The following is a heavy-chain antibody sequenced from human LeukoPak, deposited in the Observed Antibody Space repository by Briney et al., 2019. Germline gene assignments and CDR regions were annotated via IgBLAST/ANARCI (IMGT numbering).Heavy chain of an antibody. V-gene: IGHV3-11*01. Sequence: GGSLRLSCAASGFTFSDYYMSWIRQAPGKGLEWVSYISSSGSTIYYADSVKGRFTISRDNAKNSLYLQMNSLRAEDTAVYYCARGVSNYDILTGYYISHFDYWGQRTLVTVSS. CDR3: ARGVSNYDILTGYYISHFDY. CDR2: ISSSGSTI. D-gene: IGHD3-9*01. CDR1: GFTFSDYY. J-gene: IGHJ4*02.